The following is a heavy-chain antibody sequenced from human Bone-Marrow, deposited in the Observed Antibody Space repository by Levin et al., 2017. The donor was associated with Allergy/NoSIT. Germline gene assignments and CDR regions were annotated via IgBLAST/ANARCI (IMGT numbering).Heavy chain of an antibody. CDR2: IYYSGST. Sequence: PSETLSLTCTVSGGSISSYYWSWIRQPPGKGLEWIGYIYYSGSTNYNPSLKSRVTISVDTSKNQFSLKLSSVTAADTAVYYCAGGDYIWGSYRPFDYWGQGTLVTVSS. CDR3: AGGDYIWGSYRPFDY. D-gene: IGHD3-16*02. J-gene: IGHJ4*02. V-gene: IGHV4-59*01. CDR1: GGSISSYY.